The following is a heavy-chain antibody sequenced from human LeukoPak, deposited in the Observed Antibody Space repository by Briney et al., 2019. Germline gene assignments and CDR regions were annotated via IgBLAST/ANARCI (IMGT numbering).Heavy chain of an antibody. V-gene: IGHV3-74*01. CDR3: VRSVSGWYGFFDY. CDR1: GFTLSNSW. J-gene: IGHJ4*02. Sequence: PGGSLRLSCVASGFTLSNSWMHWVRQAPGKGLVWVSRINMDGSTTNYADSVRDRFTISIDNAKNTLHLQMNSLRAEDTAVYYCVRSVSGWYGFFDYWGQGTLVTLSS. CDR2: INMDGSTT. D-gene: IGHD6-19*01.